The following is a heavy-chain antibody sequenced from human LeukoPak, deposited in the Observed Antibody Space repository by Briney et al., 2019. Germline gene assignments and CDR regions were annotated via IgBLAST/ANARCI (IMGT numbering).Heavy chain of an antibody. CDR2: IHSSGDT. Sequence: SETLSLTCTVSGGSINNFYWSWIRQAAGKGLEWIGRIHSSGDTNYDPSLKSRVTMSVATSKNQFSLRLNSVTAADTAVYYCARGTHPYGAYVGLDYWGQGTLVTVSS. J-gene: IGHJ4*02. V-gene: IGHV4-4*07. CDR3: ARGTHPYGAYVGLDY. D-gene: IGHD4-17*01. CDR1: GGSINNFY.